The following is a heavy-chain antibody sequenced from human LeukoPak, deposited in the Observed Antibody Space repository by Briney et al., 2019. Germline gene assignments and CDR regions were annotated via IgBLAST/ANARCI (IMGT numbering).Heavy chain of an antibody. CDR3: ARPSMVRGFDP. J-gene: IGHJ5*02. CDR1: GGSISSYY. CDR2: IYTSGST. D-gene: IGHD3-10*01. Sequence: SETLSLTCTVSGGSISSYYWSWLRQPPGKGLEWIGYIYTSGSTNYNPSLKSRVTISVDTSKNQFSLKLSSVTAADTAVYYCARPSMVRGFDPWGQGTLVTVSS. V-gene: IGHV4-4*09.